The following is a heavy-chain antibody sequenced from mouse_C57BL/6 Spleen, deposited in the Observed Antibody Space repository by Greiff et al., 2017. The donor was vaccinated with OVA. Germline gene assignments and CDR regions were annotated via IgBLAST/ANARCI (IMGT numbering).Heavy chain of an antibody. CDR3: ARSDGNYGDY. D-gene: IGHD2-1*01. J-gene: IGHJ2*01. CDR2: INPGSGGT. V-gene: IGHV1-54*01. CDR1: GYAFTNYL. Sequence: QVQLKESGAELVRPGTSVKVSCKASGYAFTNYLIEWVKQRPGQGLEWIGVINPGSGGTNYNEKFKGKATLTADKSSSTAYMQLSSLTSEDSAVYFCARSDGNYGDYWGQGTTLTVSS.